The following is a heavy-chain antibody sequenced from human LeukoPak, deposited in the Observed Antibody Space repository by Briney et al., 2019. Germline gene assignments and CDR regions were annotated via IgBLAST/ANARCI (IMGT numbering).Heavy chain of an antibody. Sequence: GESLKISCKGSGYIFTSYLIGWVRQLPGKGLGWMGIIYPGDSDTRYSPSFQGQVTISADKSISTAYLQWSSLKASDTAMYYCARRHCSSTSCYLDYWGQGTLVTVSS. CDR2: IYPGDSDT. V-gene: IGHV5-51*01. CDR3: ARRHCSSTSCYLDY. J-gene: IGHJ4*02. D-gene: IGHD2-2*01. CDR1: GYIFTSYL.